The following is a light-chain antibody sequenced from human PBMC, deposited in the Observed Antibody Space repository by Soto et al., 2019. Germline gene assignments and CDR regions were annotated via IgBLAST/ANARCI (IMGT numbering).Light chain of an antibody. CDR1: SSDIGTYNY. Sequence: QSALTQPASVSGSPGQSITISCTGTSSDIGTYNYVSWYQQFPGKAPKLLIYEVSHRPSGVPNRFSGSKSGNTASLTISGLQAEDEADYYCTSYTDSITLEVFGTGTKVTVL. CDR3: TSYTDSITLEV. CDR2: EVS. J-gene: IGLJ1*01. V-gene: IGLV2-14*03.